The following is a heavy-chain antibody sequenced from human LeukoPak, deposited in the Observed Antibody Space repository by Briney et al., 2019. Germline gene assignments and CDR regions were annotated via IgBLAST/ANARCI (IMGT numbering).Heavy chain of an antibody. CDR2: IIPIFGTA. J-gene: IGHJ4*02. Sequence: ASVKVSCKASGGTFSSYAISWVRQAPGQGLEWMGRIIPIFGTANYAQKFQGRVTITTDESTSTACMELSSLRSEDTAVYYCARTSHYYDSSGYYDYWGQGTLVTVSS. CDR1: GGTFSSYA. V-gene: IGHV1-69*05. CDR3: ARTSHYYDSSGYYDY. D-gene: IGHD3-22*01.